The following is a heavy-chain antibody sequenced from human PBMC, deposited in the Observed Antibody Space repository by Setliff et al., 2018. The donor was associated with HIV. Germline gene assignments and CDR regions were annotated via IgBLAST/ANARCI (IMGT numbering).Heavy chain of an antibody. Sequence: SETLSLTCAVYGVSLSGYYWSWIRQPPGKGLEWIGSIYYSGSTYYNPSLKSRVTISVDTSKNQFSLKLSSVTAADTAVYYCARALGGGYSGYVVYYYYMDVWGKGTTVTVSS. CDR2: IYYSGST. D-gene: IGHD5-12*01. J-gene: IGHJ6*03. CDR3: ARALGGGYSGYVVYYYYMDV. V-gene: IGHV4-34*01. CDR1: GVSLSGYY.